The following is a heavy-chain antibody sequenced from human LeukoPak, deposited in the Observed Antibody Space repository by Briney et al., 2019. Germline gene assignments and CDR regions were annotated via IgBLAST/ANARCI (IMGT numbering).Heavy chain of an antibody. CDR1: GFTFSSYE. CDR3: ARETSIAVAGTSYGMDV. CDR2: ISSSGSTI. J-gene: IGHJ6*02. V-gene: IGHV3-48*03. D-gene: IGHD6-19*01. Sequence: GGSLRLSCAASGFTFSSYETNWVRQAPGKGLEWVSYISSSGSTIYYADSVKGRFTISRDNAKNSLYLQMNSLRAEDTAIYYCARETSIAVAGTSYGMDVWGQGTTVTVSS.